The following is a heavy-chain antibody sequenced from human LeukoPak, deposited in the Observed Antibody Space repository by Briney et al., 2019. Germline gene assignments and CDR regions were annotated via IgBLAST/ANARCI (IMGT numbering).Heavy chain of an antibody. J-gene: IGHJ5*02. Sequence: PGGSLRLSCAASGFTFSSYALSWVRQAPGKGLEWVSAISGSGGSTYYADSVKGRFTISRDNSKNTLYLQMNSLRADDTAVYYCANQPGIAAVAWGQGTLVTVSS. CDR2: ISGSGGST. D-gene: IGHD6-13*01. V-gene: IGHV3-23*01. CDR3: ANQPGIAAVA. CDR1: GFTFSSYA.